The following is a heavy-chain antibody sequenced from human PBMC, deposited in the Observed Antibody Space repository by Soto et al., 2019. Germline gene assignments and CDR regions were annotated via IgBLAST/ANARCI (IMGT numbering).Heavy chain of an antibody. Sequence: QVQLVQSGAEMKEPGSSVKVSCKTSGGTFSSSAISWLRQAPGQGLEWMGGIIPLFRTPDYAQKFQGRVTTAADESTSTAYMELSSLRYEDTAVYYCASDNDGLQLGGSYYYVLDVWGQGTTITVSS. CDR2: IIPLFRTP. D-gene: IGHD4-4*01. J-gene: IGHJ6*02. CDR3: ASDNDGLQLGGSYYYVLDV. V-gene: IGHV1-69*12. CDR1: GGTFSSSA.